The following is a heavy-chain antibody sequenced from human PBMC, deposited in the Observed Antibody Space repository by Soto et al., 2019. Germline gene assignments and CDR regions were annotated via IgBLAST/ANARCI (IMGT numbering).Heavy chain of an antibody. CDR2: IKSKTDGGTT. CDR1: GFTFSNAW. Sequence: GGSLRLSCAASGFTFSNAWMSWVRQAPGKGLEWVGRIKSKTDGGTTDYAAPVKGRFTISRDDSKNTLYLQMNSLKTEDTAVYYCTTDFERFLEWFLDYWGQGTLVTVSS. V-gene: IGHV3-15*01. D-gene: IGHD3-3*01. J-gene: IGHJ4*02. CDR3: TTDFERFLEWFLDY.